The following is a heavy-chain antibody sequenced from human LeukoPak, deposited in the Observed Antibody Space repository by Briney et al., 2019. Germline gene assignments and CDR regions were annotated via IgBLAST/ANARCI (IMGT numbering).Heavy chain of an antibody. CDR2: IYYSGST. Sequence: SETLSLTCTVSGVSISSSSYYWGWIRQPPGEGLEWIGSIYYSGSTYYNPSLKSRVTISVDTSKNQFSLKLSSVTAADTAVYYCASRQHNKYYYDSSGYLGYWGQGTLVTVSS. CDR1: GVSISSSSYY. D-gene: IGHD3-22*01. J-gene: IGHJ4*02. CDR3: ASRQHNKYYYDSSGYLGY. V-gene: IGHV4-39*01.